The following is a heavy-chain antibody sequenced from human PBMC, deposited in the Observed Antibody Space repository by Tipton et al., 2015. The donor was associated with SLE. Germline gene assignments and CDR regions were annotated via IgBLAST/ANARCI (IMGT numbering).Heavy chain of an antibody. J-gene: IGHJ4*02. D-gene: IGHD5-12*01. Sequence: QLVQSGAEVKKPGSSVKVSCKASGYTFTGYYMHWVRQAPGQGLAWMGWINPNSGGTNYAQKLQGRVTMTTDTSTSTAYMELRSLRSDDTAVYYCARWPYTMYYFDYWGQGTLVTVSS. CDR3: ARWPYTMYYFDY. CDR2: INPNSGGT. CDR1: GYTFTGYY. V-gene: IGHV1-2*02.